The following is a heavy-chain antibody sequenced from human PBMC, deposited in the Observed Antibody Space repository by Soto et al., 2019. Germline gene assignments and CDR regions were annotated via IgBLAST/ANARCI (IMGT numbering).Heavy chain of an antibody. J-gene: IGHJ4*02. V-gene: IGHV3-23*01. D-gene: IGHD6-19*01. CDR3: AKWTSSAWYHFDY. CDR1: GFTFSSYA. Sequence: GGSLRLSCAASGFTFSSYAMGWVRQAPGKGLEWVSVISGSGGNTYYADSVKGRFTVSRDNSKDTLYLQMNSLGAEDAAVYYRAKWTSSAWYHFDYWGQGTLVTVSS. CDR2: ISGSGGNT.